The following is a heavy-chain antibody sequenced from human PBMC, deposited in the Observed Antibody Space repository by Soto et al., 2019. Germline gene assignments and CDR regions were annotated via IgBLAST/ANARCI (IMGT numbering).Heavy chain of an antibody. CDR2: IYYFGST. J-gene: IGHJ4*02. V-gene: IGHV4-59*08. D-gene: IGHD3-9*01. CDR3: ARHSPDFDWLSQFDY. CDR1: GGSISSYY. Sequence: SETLSLTCTVSGGSISSYYWSWIRQPPGKGLEWIGYIYYFGSTNYNPSLKSRVTMSVDTSKNQFSLKLSSVTAADTAVYYCARHSPDFDWLSQFDYWGQGTLVTVSS.